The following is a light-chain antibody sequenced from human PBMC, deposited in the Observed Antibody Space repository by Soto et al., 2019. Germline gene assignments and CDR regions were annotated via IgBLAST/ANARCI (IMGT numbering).Light chain of an antibody. V-gene: IGLV2-23*01. CDR1: SSDVGSYNL. CDR3: CSYAGSVV. J-gene: IGLJ2*01. Sequence: QSVLTQPASVSGSPGQSITISCTGTSSDVGSYNLVSWYQQHPGKAPKLMIYEGSKRPSGVSNRFSGSNSGNTASLTFSGLQAEDEAYYYCCSYAGSVVFGRGTKLTLL. CDR2: EGS.